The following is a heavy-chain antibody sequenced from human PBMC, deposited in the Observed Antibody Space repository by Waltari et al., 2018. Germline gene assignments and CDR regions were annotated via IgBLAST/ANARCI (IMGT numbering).Heavy chain of an antibody. D-gene: IGHD3-16*01. V-gene: IGHV1-69*05. J-gene: IGHJ3*02. CDR3: ARVSVGGWLQPFDI. Sequence: QVQLVQSGAEVKKPGSSVKVSCKASGGTFSSYPISWVRQAPGQGLEWMGGSIPIIGTANDAQKFQGRVTITTDESTSTAYMELSSLRSEDTAVYYCARVSVGGWLQPFDIWGQGTMVTVSS. CDR2: SIPIIGTA. CDR1: GGTFSSYP.